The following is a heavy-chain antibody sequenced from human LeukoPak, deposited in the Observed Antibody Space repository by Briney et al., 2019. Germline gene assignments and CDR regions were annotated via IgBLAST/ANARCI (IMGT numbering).Heavy chain of an antibody. CDR3: ARGFDYGGRTVDY. J-gene: IGHJ4*02. Sequence: PSETLSLTCAVHGGSFSGYYWSWIRQPPGKGLEWIGEINHSGSTNYNPSLKSRVTISVDASKNQFSLKLSSVTAADTAVYYCARGFDYGGRTVDYWGQGTLVTVSS. D-gene: IGHD4-23*01. CDR1: GGSFSGYY. CDR2: INHSGST. V-gene: IGHV4-34*01.